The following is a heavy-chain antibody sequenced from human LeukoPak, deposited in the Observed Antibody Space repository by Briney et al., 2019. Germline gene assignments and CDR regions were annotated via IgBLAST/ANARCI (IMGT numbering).Heavy chain of an antibody. CDR1: GFTFDDYA. CDR3: AKATYYDILTGYSDDAFDI. D-gene: IGHD3-9*01. CDR2: ISWNSGSI. J-gene: IGHJ3*02. V-gene: IGHV3-9*03. Sequence: PGGSLRLSCAASGFTFDDYAMHWVRQAPGKGLEWVSGISWNSGSIGYADSVKGRFTISRDNAKNSLYLQMNSLRAEDMALYYCAKATYYDILTGYSDDAFDIWGQGTMVTVSS.